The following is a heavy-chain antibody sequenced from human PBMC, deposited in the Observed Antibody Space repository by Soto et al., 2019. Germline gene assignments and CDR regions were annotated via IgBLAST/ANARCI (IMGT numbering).Heavy chain of an antibody. J-gene: IGHJ5*01. CDR1: GFSFSSYT. CDR3: ARAHEVAWFDS. V-gene: IGHV3-21*01. D-gene: IGHD2-15*01. CDR2: ITNRGTHT. Sequence: VQLVESGGGLVQPGESLRLSCAASGFSFSSYTMNWVRQAPGKGLQWVSSITNRGTHTYSADSVKGRFTISRDNDKNSLYLQMNNLRAEDTAIYFCARAHEVAWFDSWGLGTLVTVTS.